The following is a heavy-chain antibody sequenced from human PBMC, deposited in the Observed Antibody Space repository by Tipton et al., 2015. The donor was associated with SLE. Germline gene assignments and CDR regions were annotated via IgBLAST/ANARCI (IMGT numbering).Heavy chain of an antibody. V-gene: IGHV3-7*01. CDR1: GFPFNTYW. Sequence: SLRLSCAASGFPFNTYWMSWVRQAPGKGLEWVANIKQDGGEKYHVASVRGRFTISRDNAKNSLYLEMNSLRVEDTAVYFCARVSYYDFWSGYDGACDVCGQGPMVSVSS. CDR3: ARVSYYDFWSGYDGACDV. D-gene: IGHD3-3*01. J-gene: IGHJ3*01. CDR2: IKQDGGEK.